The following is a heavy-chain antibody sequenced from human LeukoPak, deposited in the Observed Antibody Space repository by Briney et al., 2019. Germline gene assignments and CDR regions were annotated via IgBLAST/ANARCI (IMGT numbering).Heavy chain of an antibody. CDR3: AKVGKYYYGSGSYYYYYYYMDV. J-gene: IGHJ6*03. Sequence: GGSLRLSCAASGFTFSSYGMHWVRQAPGKGLEWVAFIRYDGSNKYYADSVKGRFTIPRDNSKNTLYLQMNSLRAEDTAVYYCAKVGKYYYGSGSYYYYYYYMDVWGKGTTVAISS. CDR2: IRYDGSNK. V-gene: IGHV3-30*02. CDR1: GFTFSSYG. D-gene: IGHD3-10*01.